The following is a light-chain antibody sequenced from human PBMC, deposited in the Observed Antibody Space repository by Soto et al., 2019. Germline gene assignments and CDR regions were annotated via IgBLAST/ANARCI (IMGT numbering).Light chain of an antibody. Sequence: DIALTQSPGTLSLSPGERATLSCRVSRSVGHNYIAWYQQRSGQPPRLLIYDASIRATGIPDRFSGSGSGTDFTLTISTLEPEDFAVYYCQQYGTASLNFGGGTKVDI. CDR2: DAS. CDR3: QQYGTASLN. CDR1: RSVGHNY. V-gene: IGKV3-20*01. J-gene: IGKJ4*01.